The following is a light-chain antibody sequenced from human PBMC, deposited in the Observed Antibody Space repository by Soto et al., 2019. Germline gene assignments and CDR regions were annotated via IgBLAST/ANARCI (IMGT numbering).Light chain of an antibody. J-gene: IGKJ2*01. CDR3: QQYNNWPYT. CDR1: QSVSSK. CDR2: GAS. V-gene: IGKV3-15*01. Sequence: DIVLTQSPGTLSLSPGEGATLSCRASQSVSSKLAWYQQKPGQAPRLVIYGASTRATGIPARFSGSGSGTEFTLTISSLQSEDFAVYYCQQYNNWPYTFGQGTKVDIK.